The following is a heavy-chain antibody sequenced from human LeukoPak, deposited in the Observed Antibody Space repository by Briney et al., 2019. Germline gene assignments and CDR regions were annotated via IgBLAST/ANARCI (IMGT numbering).Heavy chain of an antibody. CDR3: ASWGL. V-gene: IGHV3-7*05. CDR1: GITFSAYW. J-gene: IGHJ4*02. CDR2: IKPDGSET. D-gene: IGHD3-16*01. Sequence: GGSLRLSCAASGITFSAYWMGWVPQAPGKGLEWVANIKPDGSETYYVDSVKGRFAISRDNAKNSLYLQMNSLRAEDTAVYYCASWGLWGQGTLVTVSS.